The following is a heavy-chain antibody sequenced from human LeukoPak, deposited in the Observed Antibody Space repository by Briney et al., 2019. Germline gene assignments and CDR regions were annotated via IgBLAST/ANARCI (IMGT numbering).Heavy chain of an antibody. Sequence: SETLSLTCTVSGGSISSYYWSWIRQPAGKGLEWIGRIYTSGSTNYNPSLKSRDTMSVDTSKNQFSLKLSSLTAADTAVYYCAREGKDLYDFWSGSNTHNWFDPWGQGTLVTVSS. J-gene: IGHJ5*02. CDR3: AREGKDLYDFWSGSNTHNWFDP. V-gene: IGHV4-4*07. CDR1: GGSISSYY. CDR2: IYTSGST. D-gene: IGHD3-3*01.